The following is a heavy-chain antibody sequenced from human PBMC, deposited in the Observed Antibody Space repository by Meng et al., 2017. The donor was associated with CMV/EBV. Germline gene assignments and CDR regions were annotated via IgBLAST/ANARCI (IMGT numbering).Heavy chain of an antibody. CDR2: ISSSGSTI. CDR1: GFTFSDYY. D-gene: IGHD2-21*01. Sequence: GGSLRLSCAASGFTFSDYYMSWIRQAPGKGLEWVSYISSSGSTIYYADSVKGRFTISRDNAKNSLYLQMNNLRAEDTAVYYCARDPAYRCGGDCYYYYGMDVWGQGTTVTVSS. CDR3: ARDPAYRCGGDCYYYYGMDV. J-gene: IGHJ6*02. V-gene: IGHV3-11*01.